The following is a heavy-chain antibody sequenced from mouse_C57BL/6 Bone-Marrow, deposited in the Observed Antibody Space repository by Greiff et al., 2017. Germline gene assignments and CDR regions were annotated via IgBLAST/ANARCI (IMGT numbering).Heavy chain of an antibody. D-gene: IGHD2-2*01. V-gene: IGHV1-74*01. J-gene: IGHJ4*01. CDR1: GYTFTSYW. Sequence: VQLQQPGAELVKPGASVKVSCKASGYTFTSYWMHWVKQRPGQGLEWIGRIHPSDSDTKYNHKFKGKATFTVDKSSRPAYMQLSSLTSEDSAVYYCAIEMFTSLYAMDYWVTRPTVTVSS. CDR2: IHPSDSDT. CDR3: AIEMFTSLYAMDY.